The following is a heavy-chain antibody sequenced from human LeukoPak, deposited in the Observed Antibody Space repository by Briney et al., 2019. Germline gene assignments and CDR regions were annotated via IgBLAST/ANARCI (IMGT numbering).Heavy chain of an antibody. V-gene: IGHV1-18*01. CDR3: ARVGGDYGGNSEKAFDI. Sequence: ASVRVSCKASGYTFTNYHIAWVRQAPGQGLEWMGWISAYNGNTNYAQKLQGRVTMTTDTSTSTAYMELRSLRSDDTAVYYCARVGGDYGGNSEKAFDIWGQGTMVTVSS. J-gene: IGHJ3*02. D-gene: IGHD4-23*01. CDR1: GYTFTNYH. CDR2: ISAYNGNT.